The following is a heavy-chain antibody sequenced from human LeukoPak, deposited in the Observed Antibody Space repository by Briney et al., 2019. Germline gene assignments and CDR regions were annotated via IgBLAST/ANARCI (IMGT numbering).Heavy chain of an antibody. D-gene: IGHD4-17*01. CDR3: VRIATVTTPDY. CDR1: GFTFSTYW. CDR2: INPDGSTT. V-gene: IGHV3-74*01. Sequence: PRGSLRLSCAAPGFTFSTYWMHSVRHPLGKGLVWVSRINPDGSTTNYADSVKCRFTISRDNAKNTLYLQMNSLTVEDTAVYYCVRIATVTTPDYWGQGTLVTVSS. J-gene: IGHJ4*02.